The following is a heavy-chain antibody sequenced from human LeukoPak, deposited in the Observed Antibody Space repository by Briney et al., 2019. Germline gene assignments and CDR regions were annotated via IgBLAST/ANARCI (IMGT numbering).Heavy chain of an antibody. D-gene: IGHD3-10*01. V-gene: IGHV3-66*01. CDR2: IYSGGST. CDR1: GGSFSGYY. Sequence: ETLSLTCAVYGGSFSGYYWSWIRQPPGKGLEWVSVIYSGGSTYYADSVKDRFTISRDNSKNTLYLQMNSLRAEDTALYYCARDQGGITRYWGQGTLVTVSS. CDR3: ARDQGGITRY. J-gene: IGHJ4*02.